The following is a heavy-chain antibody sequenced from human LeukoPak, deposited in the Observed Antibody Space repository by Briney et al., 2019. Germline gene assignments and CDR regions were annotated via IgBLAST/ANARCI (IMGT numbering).Heavy chain of an antibody. CDR3: ASSPRTAMFTWYFDY. CDR2: ISSSSSYI. J-gene: IGHJ4*02. Sequence: GGSLRLSCAASGFTFSSYSMNWVRQAPGKGLEWVSSISSSSSYIYYADSVKGRFTISRDNAKNSLYLQMNSLRAEDTAVYYCASSPRTAMFTWYFDYWGQGTLVTVSS. D-gene: IGHD3-16*01. CDR1: GFTFSSYS. V-gene: IGHV3-21*01.